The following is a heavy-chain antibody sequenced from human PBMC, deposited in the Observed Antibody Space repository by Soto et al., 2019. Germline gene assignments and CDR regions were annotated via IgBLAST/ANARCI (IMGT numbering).Heavy chain of an antibody. Sequence: SETLSLTCAVYGGSFSGYYWSWIRQPPGNGLEWIGEINHSGSTNYNPSLKSRVTISVDTSKNQFSLKLGSVTAADTAVYYCARGSGSWNRYYYYGMDVWGQGTTVTVS. CDR2: INHSGST. J-gene: IGHJ6*02. V-gene: IGHV4-34*01. CDR1: GGSFSGYY. CDR3: ARGSGSWNRYYYYGMDV. D-gene: IGHD6-13*01.